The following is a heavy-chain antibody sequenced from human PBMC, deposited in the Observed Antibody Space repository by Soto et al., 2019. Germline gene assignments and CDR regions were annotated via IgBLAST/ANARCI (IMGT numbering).Heavy chain of an antibody. D-gene: IGHD3-10*01. Sequence: GGSLRLSCAASGFTFSSYAMHWVRQAPGKGLEYVSAISSNGGSTYYANSVKGRFTISRDNSKNTLYLQMGSLRAEDMAVYYCARDRDYAPYGSGTRDAFDIWGQGTMVTVSS. J-gene: IGHJ3*02. CDR2: ISSNGGST. CDR3: ARDRDYAPYGSGTRDAFDI. V-gene: IGHV3-64*01. CDR1: GFTFSSYA.